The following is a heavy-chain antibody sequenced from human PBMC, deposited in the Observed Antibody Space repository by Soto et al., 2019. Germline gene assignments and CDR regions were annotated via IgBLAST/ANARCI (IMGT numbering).Heavy chain of an antibody. CDR3: TTETPQWYYDFWSGYLRAYTDY. Sequence: EVQLVESGGGLVKPGGSLRLSCAASGFTFRNAWMSWVRQAPGKGLEWVGRIKSKTDGGTTDYAAPVKGRFTISRDDSKNALYLQMNSLKTEDTAVYYCTTETPQWYYDFWSGYLRAYTDYWGQGTLVTVSS. CDR1: GFTFRNAW. CDR2: IKSKTDGGTT. V-gene: IGHV3-15*01. J-gene: IGHJ4*02. D-gene: IGHD3-3*01.